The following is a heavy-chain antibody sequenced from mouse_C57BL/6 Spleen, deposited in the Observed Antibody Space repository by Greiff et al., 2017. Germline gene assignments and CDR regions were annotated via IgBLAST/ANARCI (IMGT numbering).Heavy chain of an antibody. CDR3: ANYYGSSYWYFDV. CDR2: IYPGDGDT. V-gene: IGHV1-82*01. CDR1: GYAFSSSW. J-gene: IGHJ1*03. Sequence: QVQLQQSGPELVEPGASVKISCKASGYAFSSSWMNWVKQRPGKGLEWIGRIYPGDGDTNYNGKFKGKATLTADKSSSTAYMQLSSLTSEDSAVYFCANYYGSSYWYFDVWGTGTTVTVSS. D-gene: IGHD1-1*01.